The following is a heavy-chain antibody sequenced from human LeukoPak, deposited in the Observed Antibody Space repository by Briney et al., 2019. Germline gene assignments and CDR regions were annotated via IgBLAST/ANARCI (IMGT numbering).Heavy chain of an antibody. Sequence: PGGSLRLSCAASGFTSSSYWMSWVRQAPGKGLEWVANIKQDGSEKYYVDSVKGRFTISRDNAKNSLYLQMNSMRAEDTAVYYCARLGSSWYYGYWGQGTLVTVSS. CDR2: IKQDGSEK. D-gene: IGHD6-13*01. J-gene: IGHJ4*02. CDR3: ARLGSSWYYGY. V-gene: IGHV3-7*01. CDR1: GFTSSSYW.